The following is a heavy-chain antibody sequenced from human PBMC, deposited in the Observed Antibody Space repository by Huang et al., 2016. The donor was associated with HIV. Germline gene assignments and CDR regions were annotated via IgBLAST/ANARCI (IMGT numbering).Heavy chain of an antibody. J-gene: IGHJ4*02. CDR1: GYSFTTYA. V-gene: IGHV1-3*01. D-gene: IGHD2-21*01. Sequence: QVQLVQSGAEVKKPGASVKVSRKASGYSFTTYALHWVRQAPGHRLEWMGWSNPGNGNTNYSQKFQGRVTITRDTSASTVYMEVSSLTFEDTAVYYCAREFVIFGAPLWPAYWGQGTLISVSS. CDR3: AREFVIFGAPLWPAY. CDR2: SNPGNGNT.